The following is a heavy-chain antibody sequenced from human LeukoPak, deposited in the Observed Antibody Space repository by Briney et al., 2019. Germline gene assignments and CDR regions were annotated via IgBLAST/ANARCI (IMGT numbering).Heavy chain of an antibody. CDR1: GGPISSGGYY. CDR2: IYYSGST. Sequence: SQTLSLTCTVSGGPISSGGYYWSWIRQHPGKGLEWIGYIYYSGSTYYNPSLKSRVTISVDTSKNQFSLKLSSVTAADTAVYYCARGLRVFGVAMGLAYFDYWGQGTLVTVSS. J-gene: IGHJ4*02. D-gene: IGHD3-3*01. V-gene: IGHV4-31*03. CDR3: ARGLRVFGVAMGLAYFDY.